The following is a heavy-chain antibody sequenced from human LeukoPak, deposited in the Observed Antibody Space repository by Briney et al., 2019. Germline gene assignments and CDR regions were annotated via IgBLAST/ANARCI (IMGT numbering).Heavy chain of an antibody. CDR2: INSDGSST. J-gene: IGHJ4*02. CDR1: GFTFSSYW. V-gene: IGHV3-74*01. D-gene: IGHD2-21*01. Sequence: GGSLRLSCAASGFTFSSYWMHWVRQAPGKGLVWVSRINSDGSSTSYADSVKGRFTISRDNAKNTLYLQMNSLRAEDTAVYYCASRFPSYSLGYWGQGTLVNVSS. CDR3: ASRFPSYSLGY.